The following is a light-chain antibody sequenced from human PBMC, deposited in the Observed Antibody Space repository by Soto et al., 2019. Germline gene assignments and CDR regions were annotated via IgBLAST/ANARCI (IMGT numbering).Light chain of an antibody. V-gene: IGLV3-1*01. J-gene: IGLJ2*01. CDR2: EDN. Sequence: SYELTKPPSVSVSPGQTASITCSGDRLGAKYVCWYQQKPGQSPVLVIYEDNKRPSGIPERFSGSNSGNTATLTISVTQAMDEADYYCQAWDNSVIFGGGTKLTVL. CDR1: RLGAKY. CDR3: QAWDNSVI.